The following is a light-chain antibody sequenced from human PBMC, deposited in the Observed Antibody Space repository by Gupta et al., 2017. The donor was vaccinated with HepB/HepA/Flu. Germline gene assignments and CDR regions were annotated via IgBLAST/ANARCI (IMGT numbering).Light chain of an antibody. Sequence: QSVLTPPPSASGTPGQRVTISCSGSSSNIGINSVYWYQQLPGTAPKLLIQRNNQRPSGVPDRFCGSKSGTSASLAISGLRSEDGADYYCATWDGSLSAWVFGGGTKLTVL. J-gene: IGLJ3*02. CDR3: ATWDGSLSAWV. CDR1: SSNIGINS. V-gene: IGLV1-47*01. CDR2: RNN.